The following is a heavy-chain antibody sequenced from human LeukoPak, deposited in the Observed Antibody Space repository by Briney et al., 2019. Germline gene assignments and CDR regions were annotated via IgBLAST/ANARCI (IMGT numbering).Heavy chain of an antibody. J-gene: IGHJ4*02. V-gene: IGHV4-4*07. D-gene: IGHD3-22*01. CDR1: GGSISSYY. Sequence: SETLSLTCTVSGGSISSYYWSWIRQPGGGGREWIGRVYTSGDTYYNPSLSSRVTMSVDTSKNQFSLSLSSVTAADTAVYYCARDAYYYDSSGYYVVDYWGQGTLVTVSS. CDR2: VYTSGDT. CDR3: ARDAYYYDSSGYYVVDY.